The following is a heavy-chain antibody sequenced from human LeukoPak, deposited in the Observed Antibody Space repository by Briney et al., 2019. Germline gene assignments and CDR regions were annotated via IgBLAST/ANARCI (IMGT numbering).Heavy chain of an antibody. Sequence: GGSLRLSCAASGFTFSDFAMSWVRQAPGKGLEWVSIISGNGGRTYYADSVKGRFTISRDNSKNTLYLQMKSLRAEDTAVYYCAKTMGAIDHDYWGQGTLVTVSS. D-gene: IGHD1-26*01. CDR1: GFTFSDFA. J-gene: IGHJ4*02. CDR2: ISGNGGRT. V-gene: IGHV3-23*01. CDR3: AKTMGAIDHDY.